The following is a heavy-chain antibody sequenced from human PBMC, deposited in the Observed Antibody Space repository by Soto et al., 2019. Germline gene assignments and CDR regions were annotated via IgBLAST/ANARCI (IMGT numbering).Heavy chain of an antibody. CDR3: AREKNLAARLIDY. J-gene: IGHJ4*02. CDR1: GGSISSYY. CDR2: ISTSGSP. Sequence: SETLSLTCTVSGGSISSYYWSWIRQPAGKGLEWIGRISTSGSPNYSPSLRSRVTMSVDTSKNQFSLKLSSVTAADTAVYFCAREKNLAARLIDYWAQGTLAPVSS. V-gene: IGHV4-4*07. D-gene: IGHD6-6*01.